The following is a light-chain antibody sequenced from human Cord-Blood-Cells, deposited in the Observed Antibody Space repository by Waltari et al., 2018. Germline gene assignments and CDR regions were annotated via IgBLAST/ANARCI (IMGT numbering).Light chain of an antibody. CDR2: DAS. CDR3: QQRSNWPPLT. CDR1: QRVSSY. V-gene: IGKV3-11*01. J-gene: IGKJ4*01. Sequence: EIVLTQSPATLSLSPGERATLSCRASQRVSSYLAWYQQKPGQAPRLLIYDASNRATGIPARFSGSGSETDFTLTISSLEPEDFAVYYCQQRSNWPPLTFGGGTKVEMK.